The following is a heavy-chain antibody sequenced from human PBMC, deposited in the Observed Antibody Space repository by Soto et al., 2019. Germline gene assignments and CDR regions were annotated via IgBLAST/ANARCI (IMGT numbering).Heavy chain of an antibody. CDR3: AKILSTVTTYYYGMDV. J-gene: IGHJ6*02. D-gene: IGHD4-17*01. V-gene: IGHV3-23*01. Sequence: GGSLRLSCAASGFSFSTYPMVWVRQAPGKRLEAVSSISGSGGKTYYKDSVKGRFTISRDNSKNTVDLQMNSLRPEDTAVYYCAKILSTVTTYYYGMDVWGQGTTVTVYS. CDR2: ISGSGGKT. CDR1: GFSFSTYP.